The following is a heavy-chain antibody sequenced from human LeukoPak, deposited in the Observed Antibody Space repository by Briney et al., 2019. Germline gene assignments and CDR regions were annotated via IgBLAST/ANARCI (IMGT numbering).Heavy chain of an antibody. J-gene: IGHJ4*02. Sequence: GESLKISCKGSGYSFTSYWIGWVRQMPGKGLEWMGIIYPGDSDTRYSPSFQGQVTISADKSISTAYLQWSSLKALDTAMYYCARHQTNYDSSGYYGLNDYWGQGTLVTVSS. D-gene: IGHD3-22*01. CDR3: ARHQTNYDSSGYYGLNDY. V-gene: IGHV5-51*01. CDR2: IYPGDSDT. CDR1: GYSFTSYW.